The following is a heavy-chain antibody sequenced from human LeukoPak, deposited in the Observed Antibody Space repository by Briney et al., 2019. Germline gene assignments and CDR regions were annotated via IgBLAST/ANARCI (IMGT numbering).Heavy chain of an antibody. Sequence: SETLSPTCTVSGYSISSGYYWGWIRQPPGKGLEWIGSIYHSGSTYYNPSLKSRVTISVDTSKNQFSLKLSSVTAADTAVYYCARCDRGDILTGRGGIDYWGQGTLVTVSS. CDR2: IYHSGST. V-gene: IGHV4-38-2*02. J-gene: IGHJ4*02. D-gene: IGHD3-9*01. CDR1: GYSISSGYY. CDR3: ARCDRGDILTGRGGIDY.